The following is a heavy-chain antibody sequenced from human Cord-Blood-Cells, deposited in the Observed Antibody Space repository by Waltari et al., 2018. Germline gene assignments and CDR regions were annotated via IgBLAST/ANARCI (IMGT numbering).Heavy chain of an antibody. CDR3: ARLDDYGDYYYYGMDV. V-gene: IGHV4-38-2*01. J-gene: IGHJ6*02. CDR2: IYHSGST. Sequence: QVQLQESGPGLVKPSETLSLTCAVSGYSISSGYYWGWIRQPPGKGLEWLGSIYHSGSTYYNPSLKSRVTISVDTSKNQFSLKLSSVTAADTAVYYCARLDDYGDYYYYGMDVWGQGTTVTVSS. CDR1: GYSISSGYY. D-gene: IGHD4-17*01.